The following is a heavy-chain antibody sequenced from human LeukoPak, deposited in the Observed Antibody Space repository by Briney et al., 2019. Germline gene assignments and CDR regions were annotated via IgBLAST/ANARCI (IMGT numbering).Heavy chain of an antibody. V-gene: IGHV3-30*18. D-gene: IGHD6-19*01. Sequence: GGSLRLSCAASGFTFSSYGMHWVRQAPGKGLEWVAVISYDGSNKYYADSVKGRFTISRDNSKNTLYLQMNSLRAEDTAVYYCAKDLYSSGWYDYYFDYWGQGTLVTVSS. CDR1: GFTFSSYG. CDR2: ISYDGSNK. CDR3: AKDLYSSGWYDYYFDY. J-gene: IGHJ4*02.